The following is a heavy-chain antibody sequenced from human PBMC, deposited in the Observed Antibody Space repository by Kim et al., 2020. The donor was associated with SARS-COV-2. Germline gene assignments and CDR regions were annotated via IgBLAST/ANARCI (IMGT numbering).Heavy chain of an antibody. J-gene: IGHJ4*02. CDR2: IYTSGRT. CDR3: SSALGH. Sequence: SETLSLTCTVSGDSLRSDNWGWNRQPPGKELKWIGRIYTSGRTNYNPSLQIGVTMPEELSKNHFSLKLSSVSAPDTAVYYCSSALGHWAQGTLATASS. CDR1: GDSLRSDN. D-gene: IGHD3-16*01. V-gene: IGHV4-4*07.